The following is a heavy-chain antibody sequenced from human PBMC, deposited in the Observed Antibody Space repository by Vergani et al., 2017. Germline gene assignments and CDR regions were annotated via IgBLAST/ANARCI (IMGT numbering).Heavy chain of an antibody. CDR3: TTDPRYCGDGSCYWLRDHHYYGMDV. D-gene: IGHD2-21*01. V-gene: IGHV3-15*01. CDR2: IKSTFDRGTT. CDR1: GGTFGTYG. J-gene: IGHJ6*02. Sequence: VQLVQSGAEVKKPGSSIKVSCKASGGTFGTYGITWVRQAPGQGLEWVGRIKSTFDRGTTDYAAAVKGRFTISRDDSKNTLFLQMNGLKTEDIGVYYCTTDPRYCGDGSCYWLRDHHYYGMDVWGQGTTVTVSS.